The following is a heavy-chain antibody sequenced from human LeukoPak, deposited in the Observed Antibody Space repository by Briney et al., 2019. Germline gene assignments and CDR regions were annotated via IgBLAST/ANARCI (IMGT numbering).Heavy chain of an antibody. CDR2: ISSSSSYT. CDR3: ARDGVDYCSGGSCYGY. V-gene: IGHV3-11*06. J-gene: IGHJ4*02. CDR1: VFTFSDYY. Sequence: TGGSLRLSCAASVFTFSDYYMSWIRQAPGKGLEWVSYISSSSSYTNYADSVKGRFTISRDNAKNSLYLQMNSLRAEDTAVYYCARDGVDYCSGGSCYGYWGQGTLVTVSS. D-gene: IGHD2-15*01.